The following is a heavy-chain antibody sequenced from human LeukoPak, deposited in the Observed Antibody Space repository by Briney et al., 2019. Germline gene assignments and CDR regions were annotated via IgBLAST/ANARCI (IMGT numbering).Heavy chain of an antibody. V-gene: IGHV4-59*01. CDR2: IYIKST. D-gene: IGHD6-19*01. CDR3: ARDTTVASGMQY. J-gene: IGHJ4*02. CDR1: GGSISTFS. Sequence: SETLSLTCTVSGGSISTFSWSWIRQFPGKGLEWIGSIYIKSTNYNPSLKSRVTISVDTSKNQFSLRLDSVTTADTAVYYCARDTTVASGMQYWGQGTLVTVSS.